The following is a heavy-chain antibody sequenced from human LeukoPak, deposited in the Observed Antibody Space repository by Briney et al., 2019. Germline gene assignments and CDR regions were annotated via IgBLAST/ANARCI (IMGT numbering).Heavy chain of an antibody. V-gene: IGHV4-39*07. CDR2: IYYSGST. CDR3: ARGSYRANVDI. Sequence: SETLSLTCTVSGGSISSSSYYWGWIRQPPGKGLEWIGSIYYSGSTYYNPSLKSRVTISVDKSKNQFSLKLSSVTAADTAVYYCARGSYRANVDIWGQGTMVTVSS. CDR1: GGSISSSSYY. J-gene: IGHJ3*02. D-gene: IGHD2-2*02.